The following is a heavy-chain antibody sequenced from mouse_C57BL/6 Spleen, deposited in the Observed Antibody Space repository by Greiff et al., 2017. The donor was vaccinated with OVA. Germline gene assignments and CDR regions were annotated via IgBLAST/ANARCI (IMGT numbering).Heavy chain of an antibody. J-gene: IGHJ1*03. D-gene: IGHD1-1*01. CDR3: ARNYGSPWYFDV. Sequence: QVQLQQPGAELVKPGASVKMSCKASGYTFTSYWITWVKQRPGQGLEWIGDIYPGSGSTNYNEKFKSKATLTVDTSSSTAYMQLSSLTSEDSAVYYWARNYGSPWYFDVWGTGTTVTVSS. CDR2: IYPGSGST. CDR1: GYTFTSYW. V-gene: IGHV1-55*01.